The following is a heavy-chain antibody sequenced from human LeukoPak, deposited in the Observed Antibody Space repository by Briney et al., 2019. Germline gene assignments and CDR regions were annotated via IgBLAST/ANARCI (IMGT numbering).Heavy chain of an antibody. CDR2: IYSGGSS. V-gene: IGHV4-39*07. CDR1: GGSISSSSYY. D-gene: IGHD2-21*02. CDR3: ARIRIVVVTASRAFDI. J-gene: IGHJ3*02. Sequence: SETLSLTCTVSGGSISSSSYYWGWIRQPPGKELEWIGSIYSGGSSYYNPSLKSRVTISVDTSKNQFSLKLSSVTAADTAVYYCARIRIVVVTASRAFDIWGQGTMVTVSS.